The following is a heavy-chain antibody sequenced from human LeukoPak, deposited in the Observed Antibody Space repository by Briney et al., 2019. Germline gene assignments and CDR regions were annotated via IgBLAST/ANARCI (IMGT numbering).Heavy chain of an antibody. CDR2: ISGGGETT. CDR3: ARDYADYVGYFFFDY. CDR1: GFTFSSYA. J-gene: IGHJ4*02. D-gene: IGHD4-17*01. V-gene: IGHV3-23*01. Sequence: PGGSLGLSCAASGFTFSSYAMNWVRQAPGKGLEWVSSISGGGETTYYADSAKGRFTISRDNSQNTLYLQMNSLRAEDTAVYYCARDYADYVGYFFFDYWGQGTLVTVSS.